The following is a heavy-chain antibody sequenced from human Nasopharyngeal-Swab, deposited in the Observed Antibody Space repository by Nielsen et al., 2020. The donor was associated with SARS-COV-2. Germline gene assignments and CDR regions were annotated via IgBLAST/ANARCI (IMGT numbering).Heavy chain of an antibody. CDR2: ISSSSSYI. J-gene: IGHJ4*02. CDR3: ASRPADTNCYAVFDY. D-gene: IGHD2/OR15-2a*01. CDR1: GFTFSSYS. Sequence: GESLKISCAASGFTFSSYSMNWVRQAPGKGLEWVSSISSSSSYIYYADSVKGRFTISRDNAKNSLYLQMNSLRAEDTAVYYCASRPADTNCYAVFDYWGQGALVTVSS. V-gene: IGHV3-21*01.